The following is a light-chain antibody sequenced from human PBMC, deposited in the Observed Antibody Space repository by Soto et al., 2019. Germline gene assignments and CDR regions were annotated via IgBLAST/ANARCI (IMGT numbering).Light chain of an antibody. CDR1: QSVSSK. CDR3: QQYNNWPGT. CDR2: GAS. J-gene: IGKJ1*01. Sequence: EIVLPQSPGTLSVSPGERATLSCTASQSVSSKLAWYQQKPGQAPRLLFYGASTGATGIPARFSGSGSETEFTLSISSLQSEDFAVYYCQQYNNWPGTFGQGTKV. V-gene: IGKV3-15*01.